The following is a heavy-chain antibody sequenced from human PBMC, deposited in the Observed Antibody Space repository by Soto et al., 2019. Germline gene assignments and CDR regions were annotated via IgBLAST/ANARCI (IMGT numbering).Heavy chain of an antibody. J-gene: IGHJ6*03. CDR1: GGSISSYY. CDR3: ARQVPNPGYYYYMDV. Sequence: SETLSLTCTVSGGSISSYYWSWIRQPPGKGLEWIGYIYYSGSTNYNPSLKSRVTISVDTSKNQFSLKLSSVTAADTAVYYCARQVPNPGYYYYMDVWGKGTTVTVSS. D-gene: IGHD1-1*01. CDR2: IYYSGST. V-gene: IGHV4-59*08.